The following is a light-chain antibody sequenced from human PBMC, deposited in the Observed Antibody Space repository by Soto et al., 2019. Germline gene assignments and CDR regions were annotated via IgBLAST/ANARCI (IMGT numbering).Light chain of an antibody. Sequence: EIVLTQSPGTLSLSPGERATLSCRASQSVTTNQLSCFQQKAGQATRLLIYDASGRDTVIPARFSGSGSGTDFTLTISRLEPEDFAVYYCQQYGSSFLTFGQGTKLEIK. CDR3: QQYGSSFLT. V-gene: IGKV3-20*01. J-gene: IGKJ2*01. CDR1: QSVTTNQ. CDR2: DAS.